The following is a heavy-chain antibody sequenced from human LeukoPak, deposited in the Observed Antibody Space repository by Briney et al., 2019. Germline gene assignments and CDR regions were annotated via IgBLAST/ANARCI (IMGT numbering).Heavy chain of an antibody. V-gene: IGHV1-18*01. J-gene: IGHJ5*02. Sequence: ASVKVSCKASGYTFTSYGISWVRQAPGQGLEWMGWISAYNGNTNYAQKLQGRVTMTTDTSTSTAYMELSRLRSDDTAVYYCARTERYSSSWYGSLSLPLDPWGQGTLVTVSS. CDR1: GYTFTSYG. CDR3: ARTERYSSSWYGSLSLPLDP. D-gene: IGHD6-13*01. CDR2: ISAYNGNT.